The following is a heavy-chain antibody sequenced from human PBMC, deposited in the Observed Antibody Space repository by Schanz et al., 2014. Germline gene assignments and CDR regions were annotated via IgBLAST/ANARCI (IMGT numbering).Heavy chain of an antibody. J-gene: IGHJ3*02. CDR3: ARGRNWNDGDAFDI. Sequence: QVQLQQWGAGLLKPSETLSLTCAVYGGSFSGYYWTWIRQPPGKGLEWIGEIHHSGSTNYNPSLKSRVTISVDTSKNQFSLKLSSVTAADTAVYYCARGRNWNDGDAFDIWGQGTMVTVSS. CDR2: IHHSGST. D-gene: IGHD1-1*01. V-gene: IGHV4-34*01. CDR1: GGSFSGYY.